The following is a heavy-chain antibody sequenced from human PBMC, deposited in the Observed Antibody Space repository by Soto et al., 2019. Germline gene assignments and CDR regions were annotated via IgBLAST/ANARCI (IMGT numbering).Heavy chain of an antibody. CDR3: ARGGYYDFWSGDYKSPWDYYYGMDV. CDR1: GGSISSYY. CDR2: IYYSGST. J-gene: IGHJ6*02. Sequence: SETLSLTCTVSGGSISSYYWSWIRQPPGKGLEWIGYIYYSGSTNYNPSLKSRVTISVDTSKNQFSLKLSSVTAADTAVYYCARGGYYDFWSGDYKSPWDYYYGMDVWGQGTTVTVSS. V-gene: IGHV4-59*01. D-gene: IGHD3-3*01.